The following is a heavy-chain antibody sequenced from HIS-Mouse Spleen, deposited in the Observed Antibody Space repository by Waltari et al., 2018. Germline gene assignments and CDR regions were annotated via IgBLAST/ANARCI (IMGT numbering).Heavy chain of an antibody. CDR3: ARIHVSSGWYGGFDY. CDR2: IDWDDDK. J-gene: IGHJ4*02. D-gene: IGHD6-19*01. Sequence: QVTLRESGPALVKPTQTLTLTCTFSGFSLSTSGMCVSWIRQPPGKALEWLALIDWDDDKYYSTSLKTRLTISKDTSKNQVVLTMTNMDPVDTATYYCARIHVSSGWYGGFDYWGQGTLVTVSS. V-gene: IGHV2-70*01. CDR1: GFSLSTSGMC.